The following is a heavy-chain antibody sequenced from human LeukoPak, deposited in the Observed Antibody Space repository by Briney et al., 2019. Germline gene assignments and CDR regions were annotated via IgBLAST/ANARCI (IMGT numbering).Heavy chain of an antibody. J-gene: IGHJ6*02. CDR3: ASRPRYCSSTSRYISPYYYYGMDV. CDR2: INHSGST. Sequence: SETLSLTCAVYGGSFSGYYWSWIRQPPGKGLEWIGEINHSGSTNYNPSLKSRVTISVDTSKNQFSLKLSSVTAADTAVYYCASRPRYCSSTSRYISPYYYYGMDVWGQGTTVTVSS. V-gene: IGHV4-34*01. CDR1: GGSFSGYY. D-gene: IGHD2-2*02.